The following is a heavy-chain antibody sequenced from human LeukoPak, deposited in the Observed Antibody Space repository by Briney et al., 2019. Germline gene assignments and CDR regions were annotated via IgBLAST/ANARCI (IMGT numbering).Heavy chain of an antibody. CDR1: GYTFTSYG. CDR3: ARLSATRFSYYYYYMDV. CDR2: ISAYNGNT. Sequence: GASVKVTCKASGYTFTSYGISWVRRAPGQGLEWMGWISAYNGNTNYAQKLQGRVTMTTDTSTSTAYMELRSLRSDDTAAYYCARLSATRFSYYYYYMDVWGKGTTVTVSS. D-gene: IGHD1-26*01. J-gene: IGHJ6*03. V-gene: IGHV1-18*01.